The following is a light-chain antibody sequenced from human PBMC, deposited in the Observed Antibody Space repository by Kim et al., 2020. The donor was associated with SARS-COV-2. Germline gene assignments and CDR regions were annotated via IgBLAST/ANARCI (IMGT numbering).Light chain of an antibody. CDR1: QTITDY. J-gene: IGKJ2*01. V-gene: IGKV1-39*01. CDR2: SAS. CDR3: QQSYTVPYN. Sequence: ESVGDRATIPCRASQTITDYLNWYQAKPGKAPKLRILSASRLQTGVPSRFSGSAAGTDFTLTISSVQPEDFATYYCQQSYTVPYNFGQGTKLEI.